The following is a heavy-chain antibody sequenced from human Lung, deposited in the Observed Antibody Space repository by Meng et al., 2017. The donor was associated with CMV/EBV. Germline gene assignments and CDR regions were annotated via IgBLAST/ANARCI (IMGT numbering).Heavy chain of an antibody. CDR3: AQDSAYNTKYGWFDP. V-gene: IGHV3-9*01. Sequence: SCIVSGFTFDEFAMHWVRQAPGKGLEWVSGIGWNSGSIDYADSVKGRFTISRDNAKNSLYLQMNSLRTEDTALYYCAQDSAYNTKYGWFDPWGQGTLVTVSS. J-gene: IGHJ5*02. D-gene: IGHD1-1*01. CDR2: IGWNSGSI. CDR1: GFTFDEFA.